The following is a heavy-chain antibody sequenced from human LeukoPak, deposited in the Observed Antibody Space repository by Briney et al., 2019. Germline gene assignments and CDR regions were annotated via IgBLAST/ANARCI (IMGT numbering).Heavy chain of an antibody. J-gene: IGHJ4*02. CDR3: ARFPGADYFDY. Sequence: GGSLRHSLASTVFTFIKYVLHWVRQAPGKGLEWVSYISSSGSTIYYADSVKGRITISRDNAKNSLYLQMNSLRAEDTAVYYCARFPGADYFDYWGQGTLVTVSS. CDR2: ISSSGSTI. V-gene: IGHV3-48*03. CDR1: VFTFIKYV. D-gene: IGHD3-10*01.